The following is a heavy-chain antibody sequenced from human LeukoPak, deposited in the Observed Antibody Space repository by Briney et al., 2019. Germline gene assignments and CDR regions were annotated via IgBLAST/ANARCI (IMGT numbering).Heavy chain of an antibody. V-gene: IGHV3-9*01. J-gene: IGHJ4*02. Sequence: GGSLRLSCAASGFTFDDYAMHWVRQAPGKGPEWVSRISWNSGSIGYADSVKGRFSISRDNAKNSLYLQMNSLRAEDTAFYYCAKAPGYSGYDYYFDYWGQGTLVTVSS. CDR3: AKAPGYSGYDYYFDY. CDR2: ISWNSGSI. CDR1: GFTFDDYA. D-gene: IGHD5-12*01.